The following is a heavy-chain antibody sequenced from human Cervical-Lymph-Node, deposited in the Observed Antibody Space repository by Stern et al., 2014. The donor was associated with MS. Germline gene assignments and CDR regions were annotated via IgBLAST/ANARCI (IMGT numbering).Heavy chain of an antibody. CDR2: IFPVFGTP. D-gene: IGHD6-13*01. CDR1: GGTFSKFP. Sequence: VQLVESGAEVTKPGSSVKVSCKASGGTFSKFPSSWVRQAPGHGLEWMGGIFPVFGTPTYAQEFRGRVPVHADVSTSPVYMELSRLRSDHTAGYYRAPSSETSDRWYPLGYDPRGQGTLVT. V-gene: IGHV1-69*01. J-gene: IGHJ5*02. CDR3: APSSETSDRWYPLGYDP.